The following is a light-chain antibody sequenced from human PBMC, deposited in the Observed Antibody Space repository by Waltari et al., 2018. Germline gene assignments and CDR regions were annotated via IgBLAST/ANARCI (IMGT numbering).Light chain of an antibody. CDR3: AAWDDSLSGVV. Sequence: QSVLTQPPSASGTPGPRVTISCSGSSSHIGSNYVYWYQQLPGTAPKLLIYRNNKRPSGVPDRFSGSKSGTSASLAISGLRSEDEADYYCAAWDDSLSGVVFGGGTKLTVL. J-gene: IGLJ2*01. V-gene: IGLV1-47*01. CDR2: RNN. CDR1: SSHIGSNY.